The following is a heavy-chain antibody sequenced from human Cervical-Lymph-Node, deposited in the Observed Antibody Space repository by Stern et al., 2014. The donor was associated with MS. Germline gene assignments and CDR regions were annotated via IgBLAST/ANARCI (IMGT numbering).Heavy chain of an antibody. J-gene: IGHJ4*02. V-gene: IGHV3-21*01. Sequence: VQLVESGGGLVKPGGSLRLSCAASRFTFSSYSMNWVRQAPGKGLEWVSSISSSSRNIYYADSVKGRFTISRDNAKNSLYLQMNSLRAEDTAVYYCAKVAVTGTGDYWGQGTLVTVSS. CDR3: AKVAVTGTGDY. D-gene: IGHD2-21*02. CDR1: RFTFSSYS. CDR2: ISSSSRNI.